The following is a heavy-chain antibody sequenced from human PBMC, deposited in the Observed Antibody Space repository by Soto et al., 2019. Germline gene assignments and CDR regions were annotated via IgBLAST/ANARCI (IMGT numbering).Heavy chain of an antibody. CDR3: ARLVAAATGY. CDR2: AYYSGTA. CDR1: NGSITKNNDY. Sequence: QVQVQESGPGLVKPSETLSLTCTVSNGSITKNNDYWGWIRQPPGKGLEWVGTAYYSGTAWYNLSLKSRVAISIDTSKNQFSLRLTSVTAADTAVYYCARLVAAATGYLGQGTLVTVSS. J-gene: IGHJ4*02. V-gene: IGHV4-39*01. D-gene: IGHD6-13*01.